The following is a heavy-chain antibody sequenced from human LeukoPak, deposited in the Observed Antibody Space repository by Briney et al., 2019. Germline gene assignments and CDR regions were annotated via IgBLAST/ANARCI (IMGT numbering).Heavy chain of an antibody. Sequence: PGGSLRLSCAASGFTFSSYAMSWVRQAPGKGLEWVSVIYSGGSTYYADSVKGRFTISRDNSKNTLYLQMNSLRAEDTAVYYCARGDGYNPPDYWGQGTLVTVSS. CDR3: ARGDGYNPPDY. D-gene: IGHD5-24*01. J-gene: IGHJ4*02. CDR1: GFTFSSYA. V-gene: IGHV3-53*01. CDR2: IYSGGST.